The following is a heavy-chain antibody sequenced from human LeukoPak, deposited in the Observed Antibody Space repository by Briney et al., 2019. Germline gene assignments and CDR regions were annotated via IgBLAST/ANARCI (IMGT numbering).Heavy chain of an antibody. CDR1: GFTFSSYS. D-gene: IGHD6-13*01. CDR3: ARTIAAAINDAFDI. J-gene: IGHJ3*02. CDR2: ISSSSSTI. Sequence: GGSLRLSCAASGFTFSSYSMNWVRQAPGKGLEWVSYISSSSSTICYADSVKGRFTISRDNSKNTLYLQMGSLRAEDMAVYYCARTIAAAINDAFDIWGQGTMVTVSS. V-gene: IGHV3-48*01.